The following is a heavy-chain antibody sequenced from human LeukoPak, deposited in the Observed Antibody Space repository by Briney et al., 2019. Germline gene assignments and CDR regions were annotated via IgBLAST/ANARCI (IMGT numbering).Heavy chain of an antibody. CDR2: IKSKTDGGTT. D-gene: IGHD6-6*01. Sequence: NPGGSLRLSCAASGFTFNCAMSWVRQAPGKGLEWVGRIKSKTDGGTTDYAAPVKGRFTISRDDSKNTLYLQMNSLKTEDTAVYYCTTDSSVYYYYYMDVWGKGTTVTVSS. CDR1: GFTFNCA. CDR3: TTDSSVYYYYYMDV. J-gene: IGHJ6*03. V-gene: IGHV3-15*01.